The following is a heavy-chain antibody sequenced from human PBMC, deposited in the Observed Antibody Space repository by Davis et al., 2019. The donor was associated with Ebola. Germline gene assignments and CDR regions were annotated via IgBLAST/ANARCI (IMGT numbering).Heavy chain of an antibody. CDR3: ARDRYYDFWSGYYTDYYGMDV. CDR2: ISAYNGNT. J-gene: IGHJ6*02. D-gene: IGHD3-3*01. Sequence: ASVKVSCKASGGTFSSYGISWVRQAPGQGLEWMGWISAYNGNTNYAQKLQGRVTMTTDTSTSTAYMELRSLRSDDTAVYYCARDRYYDFWSGYYTDYYGMDVWGQGTTVTVSS. CDR1: GGTFSSYG. V-gene: IGHV1-18*01.